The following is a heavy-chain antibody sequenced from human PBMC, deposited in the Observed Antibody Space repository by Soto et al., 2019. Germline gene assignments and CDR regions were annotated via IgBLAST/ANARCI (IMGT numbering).Heavy chain of an antibody. Sequence: GGSLRLSCAASGFSFSSYGTHWVRQAPGKGLEWVAMISYDGTDEYYADSVKGRFTISRDNSKNTLYLQMNSLRAEDTAVYYCARDRFLFDLWGRGTLVTVSS. V-gene: IGHV3-30*03. CDR2: ISYDGTDE. J-gene: IGHJ2*01. D-gene: IGHD3-10*01. CDR1: GFSFSSYG. CDR3: ARDRFLFDL.